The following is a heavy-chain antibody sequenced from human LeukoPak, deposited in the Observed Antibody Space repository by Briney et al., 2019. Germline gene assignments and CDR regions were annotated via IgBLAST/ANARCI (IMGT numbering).Heavy chain of an antibody. CDR3: ARESPVAATGRSWFDS. J-gene: IGHJ5*01. Sequence: GGSLRLSCAASGFTFSSYAMSWVRQAPGKGLEWVSTITGGGSTTYYADSVKGRFTISRDNSKNTLYLQMNSLRAEDTALYYCARESPVAATGRSWFDSWGQGTLVTVSS. D-gene: IGHD6-13*01. CDR1: GFTFSSYA. CDR2: ITGGGSTT. V-gene: IGHV3-23*01.